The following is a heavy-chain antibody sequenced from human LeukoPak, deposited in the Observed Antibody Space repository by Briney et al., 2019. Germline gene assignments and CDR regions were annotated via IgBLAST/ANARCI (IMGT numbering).Heavy chain of an antibody. CDR1: GYTFTRYS. V-gene: IGHV1-18*01. D-gene: IGHD5-12*01. J-gene: IGHJ3*02. CDR3: ARGWGYSGYDFRNAFDI. CDR2: ISTYNSNT. Sequence: ASVKVSCKASGYTFTRYSISWVRQAPGQGLEWMGWISTYNSNTNYAQKVRGRVTMTTDTSTSTAYLELRSLRSDDTAVYYCARGWGYSGYDFRNAFDIWGQGTMVTVSS.